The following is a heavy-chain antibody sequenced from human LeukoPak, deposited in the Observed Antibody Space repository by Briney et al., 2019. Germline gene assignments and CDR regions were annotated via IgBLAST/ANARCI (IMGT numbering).Heavy chain of an antibody. CDR2: ISGSGGGT. CDR1: GFTFSSYA. J-gene: IGHJ4*02. CDR3: AKGIGAASDY. Sequence: GSLRLSCAASGFTFSSYAMTWVCQAPGKGLEWVSAISGSGGGTYYADSVKGRFTISRDNSKNTLYLQMNSLRAEDTAVYYCAKGIGAASDYWGQGTLVTVSS. V-gene: IGHV3-23*01. D-gene: IGHD6-13*01.